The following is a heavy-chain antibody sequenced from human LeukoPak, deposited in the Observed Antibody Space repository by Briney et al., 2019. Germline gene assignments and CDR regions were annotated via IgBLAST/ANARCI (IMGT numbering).Heavy chain of an antibody. D-gene: IGHD3-10*01. CDR3: ARDGGSYYYGSGSYFSVRYYYYYMDV. CDR1: GFNFTNYV. J-gene: IGHJ6*03. Sequence: GGSLRLSCAASGFNFTNYVMGWVRQAPGKGLEWVSAFSGSGGHTYYADAVEGRFTISRDTSKNTLYLQMNSLRAEDTAVYYCARDGGSYYYGSGSYFSVRYYYYYMDVWGKGTTVTISS. CDR2: FSGSGGHT. V-gene: IGHV3-23*01.